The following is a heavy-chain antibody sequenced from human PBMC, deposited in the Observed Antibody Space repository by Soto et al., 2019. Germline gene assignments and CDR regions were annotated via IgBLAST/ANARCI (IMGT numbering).Heavy chain of an antibody. V-gene: IGHV4-34*01. D-gene: IGHD1-1*01. Sequence: QVQLQQWGAGLLKPSETLSLTCAVYGGSFSGYYWSWIRQPPGKGLEWIGEINHSGSTNYNPSPKVRVTVSVDTPKNQLYLKLSSVTAAETAVYGCARVRRNHYYCYSSVDVWGQGTPVTVSS. CDR3: ARVRRNHYYCYSSVDV. CDR1: GGSFSGYY. J-gene: IGHJ6*03. CDR2: INHSGST.